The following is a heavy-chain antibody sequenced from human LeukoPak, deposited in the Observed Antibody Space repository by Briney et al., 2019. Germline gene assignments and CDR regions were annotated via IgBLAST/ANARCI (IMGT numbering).Heavy chain of an antibody. CDR1: GFTFTNYA. V-gene: IGHV3-23*01. CDR2: IGGSGGGT. J-gene: IGHJ4*02. Sequence: GGSLTLSCAASGFTFTNYAMSWVRQAPGKGLEWVSAIGGSGGGTYYADSVKGRFTISRDNSKNTLYLQMTGLRAEDTAIYYCAKTPETHYYDFSGYYYYFDYWGQGALVTVSS. D-gene: IGHD3-22*01. CDR3: AKTPETHYYDFSGYYYYFDY.